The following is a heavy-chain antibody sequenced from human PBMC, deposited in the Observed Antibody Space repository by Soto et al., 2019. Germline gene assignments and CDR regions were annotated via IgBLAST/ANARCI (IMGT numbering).Heavy chain of an antibody. D-gene: IGHD3-10*01. CDR2: ISYDGSNK. Sequence: GSLRLSCAASGFTFSSYGMHWVRQAPGKGLEWVAVISYDGSNKYYADSVKGRFTISRDNSKNTLYLQMNSLRAEDTAVYYCAKPGYGSGYYYGMDVWGQGTTVTVSS. CDR1: GFTFSSYG. V-gene: IGHV3-30*18. CDR3: AKPGYGSGYYYGMDV. J-gene: IGHJ6*02.